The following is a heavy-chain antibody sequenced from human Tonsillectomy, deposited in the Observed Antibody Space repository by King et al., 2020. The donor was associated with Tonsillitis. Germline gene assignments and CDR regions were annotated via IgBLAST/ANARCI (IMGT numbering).Heavy chain of an antibody. Sequence: QMQLQESGPGLVKPSDTLSFTCTVSGGSINTITYYWGWIRQPPGKGLEWIGSIDYSGTTHYNPSLKSRVTISVDTSRNQFSLNLSSLTAADTALYFCARHSPRVGTSGWYYFDYWGQGTLVTVSS. CDR2: IDYSGTT. D-gene: IGHD6-19*01. CDR3: ARHSPRVGTSGWYYFDY. J-gene: IGHJ4*02. V-gene: IGHV4-39*01. CDR1: GGSINTITYY.